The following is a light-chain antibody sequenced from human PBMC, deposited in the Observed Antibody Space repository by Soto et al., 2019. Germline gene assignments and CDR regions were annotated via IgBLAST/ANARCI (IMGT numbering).Light chain of an antibody. CDR1: QSISSW. CDR3: QQYNSYSSAT. Sequence: DMQMSRCPSTLSASVGDRVTITCRASQSISSWLAWYQQKPGKAPKLLIYDASSLESGVPSRFSGSGSGTEFTLTISSLQPDDFATYYCQQYNSYSSATVGQGTKVDSK. J-gene: IGKJ1*01. CDR2: DAS. V-gene: IGKV1-5*01.